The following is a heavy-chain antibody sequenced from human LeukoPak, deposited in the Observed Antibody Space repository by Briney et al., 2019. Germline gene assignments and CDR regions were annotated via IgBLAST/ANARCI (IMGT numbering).Heavy chain of an antibody. Sequence: TLSLTCTVSGGSISSYYWSWIRQPPGKALEWLALIYWDDDKRYSPSLKSRLTITKDTSKNQVVLTMTNMDPVDTATYYCAHSYVGATTDYFDYWGQGTLVTVSS. CDR2: IYWDDDK. V-gene: IGHV2-5*08. D-gene: IGHD1-26*01. CDR3: AHSYVGATTDYFDY. CDR1: GGSISSYYW. J-gene: IGHJ4*02.